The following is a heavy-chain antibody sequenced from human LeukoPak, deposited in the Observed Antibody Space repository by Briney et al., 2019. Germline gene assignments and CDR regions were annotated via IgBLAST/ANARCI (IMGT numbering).Heavy chain of an antibody. CDR2: IYSSGST. CDR3: ARTLSSSWSYGY. CDR1: GGSISGYY. J-gene: IGHJ4*02. V-gene: IGHV4-59*08. Sequence: SETLSLTCTVSGGSISGYYWTWIRQPPGKGLEWIGYIYSSGSTKYNPSLKSRVTISVDTSKNQFSLKLSSVTAADTAVYYCARTLSSSWSYGYWGQGTLVTVSS. D-gene: IGHD6-13*01.